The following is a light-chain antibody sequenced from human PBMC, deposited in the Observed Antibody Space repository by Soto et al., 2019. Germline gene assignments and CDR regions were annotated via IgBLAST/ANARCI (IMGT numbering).Light chain of an antibody. CDR1: QDISNY. V-gene: IGKV1-39*01. CDR3: QQSYSTPRT. CDR2: DAS. Sequence: DIKMTQSPSSLSASVGDRVTITCQASQDISNYLNWYQQKPGKAPKLLIYDASNLETGVPSRFSGSGSGTDFTLTISSLQPEDFATYYCQQSYSTPRTFGQGTKVDIK. J-gene: IGKJ1*01.